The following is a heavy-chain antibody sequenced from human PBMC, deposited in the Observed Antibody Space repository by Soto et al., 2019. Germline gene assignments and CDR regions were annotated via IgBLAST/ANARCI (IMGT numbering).Heavy chain of an antibody. Sequence: QLQESGPGLVEPSGTLSLTCAVSRGSMSSSDWWCWVRHAPGKGLEWIGETYHSGNTNYNPSLKSRVTLSVDNSKNQFSLTLTSVTAADTGVYYCATWGSTAFDIWGQGTMVTVSS. J-gene: IGHJ3*02. V-gene: IGHV4-4*02. CDR3: ATWGSTAFDI. CDR2: TYHSGNT. CDR1: RGSMSSSDW. D-gene: IGHD3-16*01.